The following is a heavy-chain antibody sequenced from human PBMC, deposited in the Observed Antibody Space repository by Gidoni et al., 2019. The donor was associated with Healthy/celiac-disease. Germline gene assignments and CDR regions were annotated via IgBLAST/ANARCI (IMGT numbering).Heavy chain of an antibody. CDR2: IYYSGST. Sequence: QVQLQESGPGLVKPSETLSLTCTVSGGSVSSGSYYWSWIRQPPGKGLEWIGYIYYSGSTNYNPSLKSRVTISVDTSKNQFSLKLSSVTAADTAVYYCARDHPFWSGYYGPTKGDYYYYYMDVWGKGTTVTVSS. V-gene: IGHV4-61*01. CDR3: ARDHPFWSGYYGPTKGDYYYYYMDV. D-gene: IGHD3-3*01. J-gene: IGHJ6*03. CDR1: GGSVSSGSYY.